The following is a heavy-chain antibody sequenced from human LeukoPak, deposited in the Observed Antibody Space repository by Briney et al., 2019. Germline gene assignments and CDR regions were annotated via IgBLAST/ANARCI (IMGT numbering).Heavy chain of an antibody. V-gene: IGHV3-7*01. Sequence: GESLRLSCTASGFTFSNFWMGWVRQAPGKGLEWVANIKQDGSEKYYVDSVKGRFTISRDNAKNLLYLQMNSLRAEDTAVYYCARDLDYWGQGTLVTVSS. CDR2: IKQDGSEK. J-gene: IGHJ4*02. CDR1: GFTFSNFW. CDR3: ARDLDY.